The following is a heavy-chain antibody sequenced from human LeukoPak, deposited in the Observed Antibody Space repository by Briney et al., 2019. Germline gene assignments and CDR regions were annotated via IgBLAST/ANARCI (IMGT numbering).Heavy chain of an antibody. V-gene: IGHV1-18*01. CDR3: ARGLVDTAMVAPTY. CDR2: ISAYNGNT. J-gene: IGHJ4*02. D-gene: IGHD5-18*01. CDR1: GYTFNTYG. Sequence: ASVKVSCKASGYTFNTYGFSWVRQAPGQGLEWVGWISAYNGNTDYAQKIQGRVTMTTDTSTSTAYMELGSLKSDDTAVYYCARGLVDTAMVAPTYWGQGTLVTVSS.